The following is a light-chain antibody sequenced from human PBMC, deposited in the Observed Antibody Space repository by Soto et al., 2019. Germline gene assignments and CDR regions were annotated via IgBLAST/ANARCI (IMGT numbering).Light chain of an antibody. Sequence: IQMTQSPSSLSASVGDRVTITCRASQSISSYLNWYQQKPGKAPKLLIYAASSLQSGVPSRFSGSGSGTDFTLTISSLQPEDFATYYCQQSYSTPNTFGQGTKLEIK. CDR3: QQSYSTPNT. CDR1: QSISSY. J-gene: IGKJ2*01. CDR2: AAS. V-gene: IGKV1-39*01.